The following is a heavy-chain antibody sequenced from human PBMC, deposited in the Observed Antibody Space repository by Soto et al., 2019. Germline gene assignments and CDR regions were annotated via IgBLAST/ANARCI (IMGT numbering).Heavy chain of an antibody. Sequence: SETLSLTCTVLGASISSGTYYWTWIRQAPGKGLEWVGHIYYTGSTNYNPALNDRVTISVDTSKNLFSLQLTSVAAADPAVYYCARGAGFSYASTWFDIWGQGTLVTGS. CDR1: GASISSGTYY. CDR2: IYYTGST. J-gene: IGHJ5*02. D-gene: IGHD5-18*01. V-gene: IGHV4-61*03. CDR3: ARGAGFSYASTWFDI.